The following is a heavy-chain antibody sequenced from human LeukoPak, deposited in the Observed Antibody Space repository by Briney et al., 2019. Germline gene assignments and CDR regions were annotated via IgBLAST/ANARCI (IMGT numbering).Heavy chain of an antibody. CDR2: ISGSGGST. V-gene: IGHV3-23*01. CDR3: AKVYGSGSYYNEGWFDP. Sequence: PGGSLRLSCVASGFTFSSYAMSWVRQAPGKGLEWVSAISGSGGSTYYADSVKGRFTISRDNSKNTLYLQMNSLRAEDTAVYYCAKVYGSGSYYNEGWFDPWGQGTLVTVSS. D-gene: IGHD3-10*01. CDR1: GFTFSSYA. J-gene: IGHJ5*02.